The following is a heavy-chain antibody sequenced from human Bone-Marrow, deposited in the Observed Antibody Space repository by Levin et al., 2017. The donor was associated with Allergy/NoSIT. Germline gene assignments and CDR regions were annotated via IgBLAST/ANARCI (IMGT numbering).Heavy chain of an antibody. J-gene: IGHJ5*02. CDR2: IYYSGST. V-gene: IGHV4-39*07. CDR1: GGSISSSSYY. Sequence: SQTLSLTCTVSGGSISSSSYYWGWIRQPPGKGLEWIGSIYYSGSTYYNPSLKSRVTISVDTSKNQFSLKLSSVTAADTAVYYCARACPVLRYFDWLGMRGWFDPWGQGTLVTVSS. CDR3: ARACPVLRYFDWLGMRGWFDP. D-gene: IGHD3-9*01.